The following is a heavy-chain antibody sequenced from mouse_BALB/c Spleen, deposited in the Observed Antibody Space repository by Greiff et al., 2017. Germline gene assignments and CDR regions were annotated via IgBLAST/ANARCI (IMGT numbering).Heavy chain of an antibody. CDR2: INPYNGAT. Sequence: VQLKESGPELVKPGASVKISCKASGYSFTGYYMHWVKQSHVKSLEWIGRINPYNGATSYNQNFKDKASLTVDKSSSTAYMELHSLTSEDSAVYYCARWDTTVPFDYWGQGTTLTVSS. D-gene: IGHD1-1*01. CDR3: ARWDTTVPFDY. V-gene: IGHV1-31*01. J-gene: IGHJ2*01. CDR1: GYSFTGYY.